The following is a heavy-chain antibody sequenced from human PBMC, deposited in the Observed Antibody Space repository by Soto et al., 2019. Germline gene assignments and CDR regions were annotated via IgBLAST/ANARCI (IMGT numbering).Heavy chain of an antibody. J-gene: IGHJ4*02. V-gene: IGHV3-53*01. CDR3: ARGPYYYDNVGG. D-gene: IGHD3-22*01. Sequence: PVGSLRLSCVVSGFSVSTSYMSWVRQAPGKGLEWVSLIYRGGNTYYADSVKGRFTISRDNSKNTLYLQMNSLRAEDTAVYYCARGPYYYDNVGGWGQGTQVTGSS. CDR2: IYRGGNT. CDR1: GFSVSTSY.